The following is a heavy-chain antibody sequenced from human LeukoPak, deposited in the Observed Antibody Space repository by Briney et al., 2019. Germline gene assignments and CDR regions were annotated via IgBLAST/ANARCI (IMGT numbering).Heavy chain of an antibody. J-gene: IGHJ4*02. V-gene: IGHV1-2*02. CDR3: ARALTAGYDSNGYPLLY. Sequence: GASVKVSCKASGYTFTGYYMHWVRQAPGQGLEWMGWINPNSGGPIYAQKFQGRVTMTRDTSISTAYMELSRLRSDDTAVYYCARALTAGYDSNGYPLLYWGQGTLVTVSS. CDR2: INPNSGGP. D-gene: IGHD3-22*01. CDR1: GYTFTGYY.